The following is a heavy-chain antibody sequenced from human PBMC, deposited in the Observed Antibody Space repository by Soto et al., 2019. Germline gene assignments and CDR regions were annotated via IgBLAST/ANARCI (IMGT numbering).Heavy chain of an antibody. J-gene: IGHJ5*02. D-gene: IGHD2-15*01. CDR2: ISGSGGST. Sequence: ASVKVSCKASGYTFTSYAMSWVRQAPGKGLEWVSAISGSGGSTYYADSVKGRFTISRDNSKNTLYLQMNSLRAEDTAVYYCAKGGGYSDPWGQGTLVTVSS. CDR1: GYTFTSYA. V-gene: IGHV3-23*01. CDR3: AKGGGYSDP.